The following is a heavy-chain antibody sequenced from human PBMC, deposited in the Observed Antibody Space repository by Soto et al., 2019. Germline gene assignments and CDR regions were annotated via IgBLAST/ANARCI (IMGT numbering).Heavy chain of an antibody. D-gene: IGHD3-16*01. CDR3: ARDLSWGSKGYSYRAG. Sequence: GGSLRLSCATSGVILGDCAMNWVRQAPGKGLEWVSYISSSSSVIDYADSVKGRFTVSRDNARNSLYLQMNSLRAEDTAVYYCARDLSWGSKGYSYRAGWGQGTSVTVSS. V-gene: IGHV3-48*01. CDR1: GVILGDCA. CDR2: ISSSSSVI. J-gene: IGHJ6*03.